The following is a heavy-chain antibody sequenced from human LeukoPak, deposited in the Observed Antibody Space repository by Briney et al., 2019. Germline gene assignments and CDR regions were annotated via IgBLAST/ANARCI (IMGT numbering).Heavy chain of an antibody. Sequence: PSETLSLTCTVSGGSISSGGYYWSWIRQPPGKGLEWIGYIYHSGSTYYNPSLKSRVTISVDRSKNQFSLKLSSVTAADTAVYYCARAGGIQLWLVDYWGQGTLVTVSS. J-gene: IGHJ4*02. V-gene: IGHV4-30-2*01. CDR1: GGSISSGGYY. D-gene: IGHD5-18*01. CDR3: ARAGGIQLWLVDY. CDR2: IYHSGST.